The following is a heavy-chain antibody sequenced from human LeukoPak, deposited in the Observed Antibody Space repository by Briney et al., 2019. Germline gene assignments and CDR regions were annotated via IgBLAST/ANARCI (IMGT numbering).Heavy chain of an antibody. V-gene: IGHV4-59*12. CDR3: AKSNGYGLIDI. CDR2: IFYSGST. CDR1: SGSIRSYY. D-gene: IGHD3-22*01. Sequence: SETLSLTCTVSSGSIRSYYWSWIRQPPGKALEWIGNIFYSGSTYYSPSLKSRVTISLDTSRNQFSLKLNSVTAADTAVYYCAKSNGYGLIDIWGQGTMVTVSS. J-gene: IGHJ3*02.